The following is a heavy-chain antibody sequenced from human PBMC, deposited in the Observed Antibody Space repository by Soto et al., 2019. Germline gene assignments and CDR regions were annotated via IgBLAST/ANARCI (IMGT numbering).Heavy chain of an antibody. CDR2: ISYDGSNK. J-gene: IGHJ6*04. Sequence: VGSLRLSCAASGLTFSSYAMHCVRHSPGKGLEWVAVISYDGSNKYYADSVKGRFTISRDNSKNTLYLQMNSLRDEDTAVYYCARDLKSSSSYYYYGMHFLGEGTTATVSS. CDR3: ARDLKSSSSYYYYGMHF. V-gene: IGHV3-30-3*01. CDR1: GLTFSSYA. D-gene: IGHD6-6*01.